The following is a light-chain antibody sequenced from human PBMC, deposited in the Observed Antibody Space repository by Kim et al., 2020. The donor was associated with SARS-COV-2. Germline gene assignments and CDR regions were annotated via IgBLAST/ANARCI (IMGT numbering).Light chain of an antibody. CDR2: SNN. CDR1: SSNIGSNS. CDR3: AAWDDRLKGV. J-gene: IGLJ1*01. V-gene: IGLV1-44*01. Sequence: ELTQPPSASGTPGQRVTISCSGSSSNIGSNSVNWYQHLPGTAPKLLIYSNNQRPSGVPDRFSGSKSGTSASLAISGLQSEDEADYYCAAWDDRLKGVFGTGTKVTVL.